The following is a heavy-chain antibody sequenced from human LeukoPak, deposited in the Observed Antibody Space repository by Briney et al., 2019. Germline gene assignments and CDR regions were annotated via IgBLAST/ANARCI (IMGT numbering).Heavy chain of an antibody. J-gene: IGHJ5*02. D-gene: IGHD6-13*01. CDR3: ARGRWYSSSWYLMSWFDP. CDR2: INHSGST. V-gene: IGHV4-34*01. CDR1: GGSFSDYY. Sequence: SETLSLTCAVYGGSFSDYYYNWIRQPPGERLEWIGEINHSGSTNYNPSLKSRVTISVDTSKNQFSLKLSSVTAADTAVYYCARGRWYSSSWYLMSWFDPWGQGTLVTVSS.